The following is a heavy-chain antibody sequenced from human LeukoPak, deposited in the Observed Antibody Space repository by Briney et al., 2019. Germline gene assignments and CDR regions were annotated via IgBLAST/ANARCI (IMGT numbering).Heavy chain of an antibody. V-gene: IGHV4-4*09. CDR3: AIQAHDGTDNWLDP. D-gene: IGHD1-7*01. CDR2: IYTSGIT. CDR1: GGSIRGLW. Sequence: KPSETLSLTCTASGGSIRGLWCSWIRQPPGKGLEWIGNIYTSGITTYNPSLKSRVTISIDTSKNQFSLTLNSVTATDTAVYYCAIQAHDGTDNWLDPWGPGALVTVPS. J-gene: IGHJ5*02.